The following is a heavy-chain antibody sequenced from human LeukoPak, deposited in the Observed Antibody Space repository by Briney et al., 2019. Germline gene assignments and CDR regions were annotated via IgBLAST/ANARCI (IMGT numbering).Heavy chain of an antibody. CDR3: ATSTDGGYASAFDY. Sequence: GGSLRLSCAASRLTISYYGMHWVRQAPGKGLVWVSHINSDGSTTDYADSVRGRFTISRDNSKNTLYLQMNSLRAEDTAVYYCATSTDGGYASAFDYWGQGILVTVSS. V-gene: IGHV3-74*01. D-gene: IGHD3-16*01. CDR1: RLTISYYG. J-gene: IGHJ4*02. CDR2: INSDGSTT.